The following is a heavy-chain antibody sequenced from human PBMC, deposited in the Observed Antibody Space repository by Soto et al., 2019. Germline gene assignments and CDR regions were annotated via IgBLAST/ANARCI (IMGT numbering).Heavy chain of an antibody. V-gene: IGHV3-23*01. CDR1: GFTFSNYA. D-gene: IGHD1-26*01. Sequence: GGSLRLSCAASGFTFSNYAMSWVRQAPGKGLEWVSLVSATAGTTYYTDSVKGRFTISRDNSRNTVYLQMNSLRADDTAGYYFSKDRLAGGFDYWGQEALVTVSS. J-gene: IGHJ4*02. CDR3: SKDRLAGGFDY. CDR2: VSATAGTT.